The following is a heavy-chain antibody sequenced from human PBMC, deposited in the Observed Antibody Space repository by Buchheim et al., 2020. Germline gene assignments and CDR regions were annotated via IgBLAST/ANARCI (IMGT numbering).Heavy chain of an antibody. Sequence: EVQLVESGGGLVQPGGSLRLSCAASGFTFSSYSMNWVRQAPGKGLEWVSYISSSSSTIYYADSVTGRFTISRDNAKNSLYLQMNSLRAEDTAVYYCARDYYDSSGYYYPYYYYGMDVWGQGTT. CDR2: ISSSSSTI. J-gene: IGHJ6*02. CDR3: ARDYYDSSGYYYPYYYYGMDV. CDR1: GFTFSSYS. D-gene: IGHD3-22*01. V-gene: IGHV3-48*01.